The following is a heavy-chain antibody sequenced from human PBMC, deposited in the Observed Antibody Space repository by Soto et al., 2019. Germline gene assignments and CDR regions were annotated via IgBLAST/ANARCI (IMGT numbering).Heavy chain of an antibody. CDR1: GDSITNGLSY. CDR3: ARQKWLSPFDY. D-gene: IGHD6-19*01. CDR2: IHYSGST. Sequence: QVQLQESGPGLVRPSQTLSLTRTVSGDSITNGLSYWSWIRQHPETGLEWIGYIHYSGSTDYTPSLKGRATISVDTSKSQFSLKLTSVTAADTAVYYCARQKWLSPFDYWGQGTLVTVSS. J-gene: IGHJ4*02. V-gene: IGHV4-31*03.